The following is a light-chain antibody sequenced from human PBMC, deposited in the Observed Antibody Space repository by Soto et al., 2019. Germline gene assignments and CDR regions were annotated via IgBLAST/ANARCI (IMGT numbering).Light chain of an antibody. CDR2: DAS. CDR3: QQRSNWLIT. CDR1: QSVSSY. V-gene: IGKV3-11*01. J-gene: IGKJ5*01. Sequence: EIVLTQSPATLSLSPVEGATLSGMASQSVSSYLAWYQQKPGQAPRLLIYDASNRATGIPARFSGSGSGTDFTLTISSLEPEDFAVYYCQQRSNWLITFGQGTRLEIK.